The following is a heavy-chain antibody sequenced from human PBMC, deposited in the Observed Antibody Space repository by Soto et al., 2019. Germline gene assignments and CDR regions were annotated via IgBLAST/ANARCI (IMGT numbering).Heavy chain of an antibody. CDR3: AGDRPTEH. CDR2: INGDTLEA. J-gene: IGHJ4*02. V-gene: IGHV1-18*01. CDR1: GYTFNRYA. Sequence: QVQLVQSGAEVRKPGASVTVSCKASGYTFNRYAISWLRQPPGQGPEWMGLINGDTLEASYARKSQGRVTLTRNPATSTVYMELRSLRDYDTAVYYCAGDRPTEHGGQGTLVTVSS.